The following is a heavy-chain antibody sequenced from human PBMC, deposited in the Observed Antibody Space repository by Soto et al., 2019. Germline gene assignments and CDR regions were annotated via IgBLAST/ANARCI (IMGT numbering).Heavy chain of an antibody. CDR2: IYYSGST. D-gene: IGHD3-22*01. J-gene: IGHJ6*02. V-gene: IGHV4-39*01. CDR3: ASITMIVVVTTDFYGMDV. Sequence: SETLSLTCTVPGGSISSSSYYWGWIRQPPGKGLEWIGSIYYSGSTYYNPSLKSRVTISVDTSKNQFSLKLSSVTAADTAVYYCASITMIVVVTTDFYGMDVWGQGTTVTVSS. CDR1: GGSISSSSYY.